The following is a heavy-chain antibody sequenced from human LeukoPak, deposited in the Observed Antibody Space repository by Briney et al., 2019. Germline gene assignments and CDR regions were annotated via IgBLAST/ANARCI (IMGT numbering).Heavy chain of an antibody. D-gene: IGHD1-26*01. CDR1: GGSISSGGYY. CDR2: IYHSGST. V-gene: IGHV4-30-2*01. Sequence: PSQTLSLTCTVSGGSISSGGYYWSWIRQPPGKGLEWIGYIYHSGSTYYNPSLKSRVTISVDRSKNQFSLKLSSVTAADTAVYYCARRPTRYSGSYYRYWGQGTLVTVSS. CDR3: ARRPTRYSGSYYRY. J-gene: IGHJ4*02.